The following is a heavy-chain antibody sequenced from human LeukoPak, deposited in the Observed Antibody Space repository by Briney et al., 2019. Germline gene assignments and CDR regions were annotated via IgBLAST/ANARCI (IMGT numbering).Heavy chain of an antibody. CDR1: GFTFNSYA. V-gene: IGHV3-23*01. D-gene: IGHD3-16*01. CDR3: AATVLGGFFDY. J-gene: IGHJ4*02. CDR2: ITRGGGTT. Sequence: GGSLRLSCAGSGFTFNSYAMSWVRQAPGKGLERVSAITRGGGTTFYADSVKGRFTISRDNSKNTLYLQMNSLRAEDTAVFYCAATVLGGFFDYWGQGILVTVSS.